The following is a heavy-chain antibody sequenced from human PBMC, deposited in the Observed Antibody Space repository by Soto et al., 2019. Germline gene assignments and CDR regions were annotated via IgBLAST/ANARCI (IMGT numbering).Heavy chain of an antibody. J-gene: IGHJ4*02. V-gene: IGHV1-3*01. CDR3: ARGGGIVVVTAPYDH. CDR2: INAASGGT. D-gene: IGHD2-21*02. Sequence: GASVKVSCKASGYTFTNHAIHWVRQAPGQRLEWMGWINAASGGTRYSQKFQGRVTISRDTSANTAYMVLGSLTSEDTAVYSCARGGGIVVVTAPYDHWGQGTMVTVS. CDR1: GYTFTNHA.